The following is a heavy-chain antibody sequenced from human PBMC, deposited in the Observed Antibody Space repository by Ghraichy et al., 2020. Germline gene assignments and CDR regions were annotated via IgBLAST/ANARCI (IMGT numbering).Heavy chain of an antibody. CDR1: GFTFNIYW. V-gene: IGHV3-7*03. J-gene: IGHJ4*02. CDR2: IKQDGSEK. D-gene: IGHD5-24*01. CDR3: ARDRAYKSFDY. Sequence: GESLRLSCAASGFTFNIYWMSWVRQAPGKGLEWVANIKQDGSEKYYVDSVKGRFTISRDSARKSLYLQMNSLRAEDTAFYYCARDRAYKSFDYWGQGTLVTVSS.